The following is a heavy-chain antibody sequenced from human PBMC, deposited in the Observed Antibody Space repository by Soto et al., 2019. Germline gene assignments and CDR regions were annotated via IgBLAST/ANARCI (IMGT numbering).Heavy chain of an antibody. CDR1: GYTFSSYY. CDR3: ARDLSVVSYYYDSSGYNY. CDR2: INPSGDST. Sequence: QVQLVQSGAEVKKPGASVKVSCKASGYTFSSYYMHWVRQAPGQGLEWMGVINPSGDSTTYAQKFQGRVTMTKDTSTSTLYMELSSLRSEDTAVYYCARDLSVVSYYYDSSGYNYWGQGTLVTVSS. J-gene: IGHJ4*02. D-gene: IGHD3-22*01. V-gene: IGHV1-46*01.